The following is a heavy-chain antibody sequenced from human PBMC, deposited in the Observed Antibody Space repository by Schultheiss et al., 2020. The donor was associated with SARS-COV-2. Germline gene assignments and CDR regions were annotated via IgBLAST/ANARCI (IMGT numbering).Heavy chain of an antibody. CDR2: LSASGGDT. CDR1: GFTFSSYA. V-gene: IGHV3-23*01. Sequence: GGSLRLSCAASGFTFSSYAMSWVRQAPGKGLEWVSTLSASGGDTYYADSMKGRFTISRDNSKNTLFLQMSSLRAEDTAMYYCARDREEYFYDSSGLDYWGQGTLVTVSS. D-gene: IGHD3-22*01. CDR3: ARDREEYFYDSSGLDY. J-gene: IGHJ4*02.